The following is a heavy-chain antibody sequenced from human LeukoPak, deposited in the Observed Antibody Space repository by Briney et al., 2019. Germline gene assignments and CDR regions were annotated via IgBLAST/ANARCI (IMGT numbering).Heavy chain of an antibody. CDR3: ARRGAGFFDY. D-gene: IGHD1-26*01. CDR1: GGPISSSSYY. J-gene: IGHJ4*02. V-gene: IGHV4-61*05. CDR2: IYYLGST. Sequence: KPSETLSLTCTVSGGPISSSSYYWSWIRQPPGKRLEWIGYIYYLGSTNYNPSLTSRVTISVDTSKNQFSLKLTSVTAADTAVYYCARRGAGFFDYWGQGALVTVSS.